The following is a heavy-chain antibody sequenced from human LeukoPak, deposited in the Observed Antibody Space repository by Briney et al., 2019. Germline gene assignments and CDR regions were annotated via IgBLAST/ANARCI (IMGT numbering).Heavy chain of an antibody. Sequence: ASVKVSCTASGYTFTSYYMHWVRQAPGQGLEWIAIINPSGGSTSYAQTFQGRVTMTRDMSTSTVYMELSSLRAEDTAVYYCARDYYYGSGSYSAYYYMDVWGKGTTVTVSS. V-gene: IGHV1-46*01. J-gene: IGHJ6*03. CDR1: GYTFTSYY. D-gene: IGHD3-10*01. CDR2: INPSGGST. CDR3: ARDYYYGSGSYSAYYYMDV.